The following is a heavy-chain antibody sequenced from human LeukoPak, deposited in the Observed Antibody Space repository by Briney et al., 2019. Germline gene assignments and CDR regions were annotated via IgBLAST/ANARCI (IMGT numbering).Heavy chain of an antibody. V-gene: IGHV4-39*07. CDR2: IYYSGST. J-gene: IGHJ6*02. CDR3: AMPRNYYGMDV. CDR1: GGSISSSSYY. Sequence: SETLSLTCTVSGGSISSSSYYWGWIRQPPGKGLEWIGSIYYSGSTYYNPSLKSRVTISVDTSKNQFSLKLSSVTAADTAVYYCAMPRNYYGMDVWGQGTTATVSS.